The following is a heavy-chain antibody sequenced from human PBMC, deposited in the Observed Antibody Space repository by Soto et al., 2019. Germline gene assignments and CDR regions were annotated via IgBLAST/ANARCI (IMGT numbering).Heavy chain of an antibody. D-gene: IGHD6-19*01. CDR1: DFAFSMFS. J-gene: IGHJ5*01. Sequence: EEQLVESGGGLVQPGGSLRLSCAASDFAFSMFSLSWVRQVPGKGLEWVSYISSSSSIIYYADSVKGRFTVSRDNAKNSVYLQMNSLRDEDTALYYCAREKGSWWYRSFDSWGQGTLVTVSS. CDR2: ISSSSSII. CDR3: AREKGSWWYRSFDS. V-gene: IGHV3-48*02.